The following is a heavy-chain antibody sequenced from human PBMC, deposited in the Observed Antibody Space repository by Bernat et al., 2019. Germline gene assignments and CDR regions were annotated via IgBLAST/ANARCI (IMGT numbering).Heavy chain of an antibody. Sequence: EVQLVESGGGLVQPGRSLRLSCAASGFTFDDYAMHWVRQAPGKGLEWVSGISWNSGSIDYADSVKGRFTISRDNAKNSLYLQMNSLRAEETALYYCAKDMRLCAVSVNFVAFDLWGQGTMVSVSS. CDR2: ISWNSGSI. CDR1: GFTFDDYA. V-gene: IGHV3-9*01. J-gene: IGHJ3*01. D-gene: IGHD6-19*01. CDR3: AKDMRLCAVSVNFVAFDL.